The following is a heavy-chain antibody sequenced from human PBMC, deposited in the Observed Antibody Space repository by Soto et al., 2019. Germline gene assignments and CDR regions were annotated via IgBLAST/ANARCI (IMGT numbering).Heavy chain of an antibody. CDR1: GFTFSNYY. J-gene: IGHJ6*03. CDR2: ISSSGSTI. Sequence: QVQLVESGGGLVKPGGSLRLPCAASGFTFSNYYMSWIRQAPGKGLEWVSYISSSGSTIYYADSVKGRFTISRDNAKNSLYLQMNSLGDDDTAVYYCAIASQWWDRGYYYYYMDVWGKGTTVTVSS. V-gene: IGHV3-11*01. CDR3: AIASQWWDRGYYYYYMDV. D-gene: IGHD2-15*01.